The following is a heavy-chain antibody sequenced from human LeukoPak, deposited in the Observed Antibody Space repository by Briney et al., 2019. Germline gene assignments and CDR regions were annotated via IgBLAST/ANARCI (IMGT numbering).Heavy chain of an antibody. J-gene: IGHJ2*01. CDR3: ATRTYSYGWRYFDL. CDR2: INTNTGNP. D-gene: IGHD5-18*01. CDR1: GYTFTSYA. Sequence: ASVKVSCKASGYTFTSYAMNWVRQAPGQGLEWMGWINTNTGNPTYAQGFTGRFVFSLDTSVSTAYLQISSLKAEDTAVYYCATRTYSYGWRYFDLWGRGTLVTVSS. V-gene: IGHV7-4-1*02.